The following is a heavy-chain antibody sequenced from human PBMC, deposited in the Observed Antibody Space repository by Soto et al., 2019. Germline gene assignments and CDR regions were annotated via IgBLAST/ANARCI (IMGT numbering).Heavy chain of an antibody. D-gene: IGHD6-13*01. Sequence: ASVKVSCKASGYTFTGYYMHWVRQAPGQGLVWMGWINPNSGGTNYAQKFQGRVTMTRDTSISTAYMELSRLRSDDTAVYYGARAIAASYGPWGQGTLVTVAS. CDR2: INPNSGGT. CDR3: ARAIAASYGP. V-gene: IGHV1-2*02. J-gene: IGHJ5*02. CDR1: GYTFTGYY.